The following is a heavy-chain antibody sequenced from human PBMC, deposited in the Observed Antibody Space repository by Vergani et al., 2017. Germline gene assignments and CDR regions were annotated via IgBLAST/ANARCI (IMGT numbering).Heavy chain of an antibody. CDR3: ARVPDFVTCYTDD. V-gene: IGHV1-8*03. J-gene: IGHJ6*02. D-gene: IGHD3-9*01. CDR1: GYTFTSHD. CDR2: MNPNSGKT. Sequence: QVQVVQSGAEVKKPGASVKVSCKASGYTFTSHDIYWVRQAPGQGLEWMGWMNPNSGKTGYAQKFQGRVTLTGNTSISTAYMDLRSLRSEDTAKYFCARVPDFVTCYTDDWGQGTTITVS.